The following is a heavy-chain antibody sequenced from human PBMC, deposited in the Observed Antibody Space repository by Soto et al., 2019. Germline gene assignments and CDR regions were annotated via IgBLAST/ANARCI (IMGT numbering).Heavy chain of an antibody. V-gene: IGHV4-34*01. D-gene: IGHD3-10*01. Sequence: SETLSLTCAVYGGSFSGYYWSWIRQPPGKGLEWIGEINHSGSTNYNPSLKSRVTISVDTSKNQFSLKLSSVTAADTAVYYCARSGSGSYFSWFDPWGQGTLVT. CDR3: ARSGSGSYFSWFDP. CDR2: INHSGST. J-gene: IGHJ5*02. CDR1: GGSFSGYY.